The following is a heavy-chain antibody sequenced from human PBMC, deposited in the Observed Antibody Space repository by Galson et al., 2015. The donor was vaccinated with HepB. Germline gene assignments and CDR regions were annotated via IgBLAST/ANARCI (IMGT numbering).Heavy chain of an antibody. D-gene: IGHD1-1*01. V-gene: IGHV3-33*01. CDR3: AREVPTERHAEYFQH. Sequence: SLRLSCAASGFTFSSYGMHWVRQAPGKGLEWVAVIWYDGSNKYYADSVKGRFTISRDNSKNTLYLQMNSLRAEDTAVYYCAREVPTERHAEYFQHWGQGTLVTVSS. J-gene: IGHJ1*01. CDR1: GFTFSSYG. CDR2: IWYDGSNK.